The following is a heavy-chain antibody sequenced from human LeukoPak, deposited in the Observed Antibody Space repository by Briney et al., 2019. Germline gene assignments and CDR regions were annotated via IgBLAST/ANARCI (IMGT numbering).Heavy chain of an antibody. D-gene: IGHD3-10*01. CDR1: GGSIDY. J-gene: IGHJ2*01. CDR3: ARGLAGRSSGAIYFAL. CDR2: IYNHGRT. Sequence: SETLSLACIVSGGSIDYYNWIRQPPGKGLEWIGVIYNHGRTEYNPSLKSRVTISLDTSNSQFSLKLHSVTPADTAVYFCARGLAGRSSGAIYFALWGRGTLVTVSS. V-gene: IGHV4-59*01.